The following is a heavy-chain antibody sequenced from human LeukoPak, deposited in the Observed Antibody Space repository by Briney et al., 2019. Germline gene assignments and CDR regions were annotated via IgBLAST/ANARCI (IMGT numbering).Heavy chain of an antibody. Sequence: PGGSLRLSCAASGFTFSSYGMHWVRQAPGKGLEWVAVISSDGSNKYYADSVKGRFTISRDNSKNTLYLQMNSLRAEDTALYYCARGYYYDFWSGYSFYYYMDVWGKGTTVTVSS. CDR3: ARGYYYDFWSGYSFYYYMDV. CDR1: GFTFSSYG. V-gene: IGHV3-30*03. J-gene: IGHJ6*03. D-gene: IGHD3-3*01. CDR2: ISSDGSNK.